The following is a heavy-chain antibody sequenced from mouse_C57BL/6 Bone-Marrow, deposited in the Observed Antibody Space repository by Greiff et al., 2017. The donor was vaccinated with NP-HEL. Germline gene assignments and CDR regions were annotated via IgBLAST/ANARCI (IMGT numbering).Heavy chain of an antibody. CDR1: GFSLTSYG. CDR2: IWRGGST. J-gene: IGHJ2*01. D-gene: IGHD3-2*02. V-gene: IGHV2-5*01. Sequence: QVQLQQSGPGLVQPSQSLSITCTVSGFSLTSYGVHWVRQSPGKGLEWLGVIWRGGSTDYNAAFMSRLSITKDNSKSQVFFKMNSLQADDTAIYYCAKNEENSSGSYFDYWGQGTTLTVSS. CDR3: AKNEENSSGSYFDY.